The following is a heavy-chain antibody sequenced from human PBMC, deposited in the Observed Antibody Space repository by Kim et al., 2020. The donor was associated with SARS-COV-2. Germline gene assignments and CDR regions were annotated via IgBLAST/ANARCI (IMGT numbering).Heavy chain of an antibody. CDR1: GFSLSTSGVG. D-gene: IGHD4-17*01. J-gene: IGHJ5*02. CDR3: AHRHQGDYNNWFDP. Sequence: SGPTLVKPTQTLTLTCTFSGFSLSTSGVGVGWIRQPPGKALEWLALIYWDDDKRYSPSLKSRLTITKDTSKNQVVLTMTNMDPVDTATYYCAHRHQGDYNNWFDPWGQGTLVTVSS. V-gene: IGHV2-5*02. CDR2: IYWDDDK.